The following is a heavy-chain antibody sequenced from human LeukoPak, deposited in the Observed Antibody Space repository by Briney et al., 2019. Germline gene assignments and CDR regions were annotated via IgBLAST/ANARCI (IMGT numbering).Heavy chain of an antibody. CDR2: ISGSGGST. V-gene: IGHV3-23*01. CDR3: AKDDGDYYYYYMDV. J-gene: IGHJ6*03. D-gene: IGHD5-24*01. Sequence: GGSLRLSCAASGFTFSSYAMSWVRQAPGKGLEWVSAISGSGGSTYYADSVKGRFTISRDNSKNTLYLQMNSLRAEDTAVYYCAKDDGDYYYYYMDVWGKGTTVTVSS. CDR1: GFTFSSYA.